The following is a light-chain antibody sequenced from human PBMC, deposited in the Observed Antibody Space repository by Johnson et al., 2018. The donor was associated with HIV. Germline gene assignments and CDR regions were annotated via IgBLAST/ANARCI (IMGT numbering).Light chain of an antibody. CDR2: ENN. J-gene: IGLJ1*01. CDR3: GTWDSSLRAV. Sequence: QSVLTQPPSVSAAPGQKVTISCSGSSSNIGNNYVSWYQQIPGTAPKLLIYENNKRPSGIPDRFSGSKSGTSATLGITGLQTWDEADYYCGTWDSSLRAVLGTGTKVTVL. V-gene: IGLV1-51*02. CDR1: SSNIGNNY.